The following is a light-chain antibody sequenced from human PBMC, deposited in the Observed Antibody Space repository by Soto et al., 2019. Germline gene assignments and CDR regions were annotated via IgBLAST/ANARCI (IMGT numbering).Light chain of an antibody. Sequence: AIQLTQSPSSLSASVGDRVTITCRASQGISSALAWYHQKPRKAPKLLIYDASSLESGVPSRFSGSGSGTDFTLTISSLQPEDFATYYCQQFNNYPLTFGGGTKVDIK. V-gene: IGKV1D-13*01. CDR3: QQFNNYPLT. J-gene: IGKJ4*01. CDR1: QGISSA. CDR2: DAS.